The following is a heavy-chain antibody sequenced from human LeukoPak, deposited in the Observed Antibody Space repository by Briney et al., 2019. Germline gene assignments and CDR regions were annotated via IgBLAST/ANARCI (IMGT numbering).Heavy chain of an antibody. CDR3: ARADYGDHFLDY. Sequence: GGSLRLSCAASGFTVSSNYVGWVRQAPGKGLEWVSVIYSGGSTYYADSVKGRFTISRDNSKNTLYLQMNSLRAEDTAVYYCARADYGDHFLDYWGQGTLVTVSS. V-gene: IGHV3-53*01. D-gene: IGHD4-17*01. CDR1: GFTVSSNY. CDR2: IYSGGST. J-gene: IGHJ4*02.